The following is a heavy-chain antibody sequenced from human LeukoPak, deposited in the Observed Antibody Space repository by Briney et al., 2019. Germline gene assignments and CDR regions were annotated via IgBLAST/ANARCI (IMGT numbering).Heavy chain of an antibody. CDR1: GFTFSSYS. Sequence: PGGSLRLSCAASGFTFSSYSMNWVRQAPGKGLEWVAVISYDGSNKYYADSVKGRFTISRDNSKNTLYLQMNSLRAEDTAVYYCARAPYCSGGSCYLAPYFDYWGQGTLVTVSS. CDR3: ARAPYCSGGSCYLAPYFDY. CDR2: ISYDGSNK. V-gene: IGHV3-30*03. J-gene: IGHJ4*02. D-gene: IGHD2-15*01.